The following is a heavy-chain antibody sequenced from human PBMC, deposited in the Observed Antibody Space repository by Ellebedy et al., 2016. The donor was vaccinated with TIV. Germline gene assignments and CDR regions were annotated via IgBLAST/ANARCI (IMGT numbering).Heavy chain of an antibody. CDR1: GFTFSTYA. Sequence: GESLKISCAASGFTFSTYAVHWVRQAPDKGLEWVAVISSDGSSKYYADSVKGRFTMSRDNSKNTLYLQMNSLGPEETAVYYCARGGLYGTSVEGFDYWGQGTLVTVSS. D-gene: IGHD4-17*01. CDR3: ARGGLYGTSVEGFDY. V-gene: IGHV3-30-3*01. J-gene: IGHJ4*02. CDR2: ISSDGSSK.